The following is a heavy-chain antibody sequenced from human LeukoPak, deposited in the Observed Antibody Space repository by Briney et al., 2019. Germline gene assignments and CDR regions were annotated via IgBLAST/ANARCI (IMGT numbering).Heavy chain of an antibody. J-gene: IGHJ5*02. CDR2: IYHSGGVA. V-gene: IGHV3-23*01. CDR1: GFTFRSHA. D-gene: IGHD2-2*01. CDR3: AKDTDASCYSPCAS. Sequence: PGGALRLSCAASGFTFRSHAMSWVRQAPGKGLQWVSSIYHSGGVAYFADSVKGRLTIHRDNSKKKLYLQMNSLRAEDAAIYYCAKDTDASCYSPCASWGQGTLVTVSS.